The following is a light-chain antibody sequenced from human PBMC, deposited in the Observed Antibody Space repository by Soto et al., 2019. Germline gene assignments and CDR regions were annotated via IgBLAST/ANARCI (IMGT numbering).Light chain of an antibody. CDR2: QDS. CDR1: KLGDKY. V-gene: IGLV3-1*01. J-gene: IGLJ2*01. Sequence: SYELTQPPSVSVSPGQTASITCSGAKLGDKYACWYQQKPGQSPVLVIYQDSKRPSGIPERFSGSNSGNTATLTISGTQAMDEADDYCQAWDSSTRVVFGGGTKVTVL. CDR3: QAWDSSTRVV.